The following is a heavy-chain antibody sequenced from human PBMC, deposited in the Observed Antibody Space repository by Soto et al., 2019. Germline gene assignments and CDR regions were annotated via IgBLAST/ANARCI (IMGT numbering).Heavy chain of an antibody. CDR3: ARGDHIVGATVGAFDI. CDR2: INPNSGST. V-gene: IGHV1-2*02. CDR1: GDTFTGYY. D-gene: IGHD1-26*01. Sequence: GASVKVCCKASGDTFTGYYMHWVRQAPGQGLEWMGWINPNSGSTNYAQKLQGRVTMTTDKSKSTAYMELRSLRSDDTAVYYCARGDHIVGATVGAFDIWGQGTMVTVS. J-gene: IGHJ3*02.